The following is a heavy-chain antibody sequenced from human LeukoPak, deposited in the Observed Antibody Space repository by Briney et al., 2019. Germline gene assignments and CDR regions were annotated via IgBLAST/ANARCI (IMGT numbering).Heavy chain of an antibody. V-gene: IGHV1-69*04. CDR1: GGTFSSYA. CDR2: IIPILGIA. D-gene: IGHD2-21*02. CDR3: ARAYCGGDCFYFDY. Sequence: SVKVSCKASGGTFSSYAISWVRQAPGQGLEWMGRIIPILGIANYAQKFQGRVTITADKSTSTAYMELSSLRSEDTAVCYCARAYCGGDCFYFDYWGQGTLVTVSS. J-gene: IGHJ4*02.